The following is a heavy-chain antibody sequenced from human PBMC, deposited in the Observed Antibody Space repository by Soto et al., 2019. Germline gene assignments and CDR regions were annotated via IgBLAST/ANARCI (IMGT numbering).Heavy chain of an antibody. J-gene: IGHJ6*02. CDR2: ISGSADST. Sequence: EVQLLESGGGFIHPGGSLRLSCAASGFSFSSFAMNWVRQAPGKGLEWVSIISGSADSTFYADSVKGGFTISRDNSKSTLCLQINSLRAEDTAVYYCAKTRGAMIYAISVYGMDVWGQGTTVTVSS. D-gene: IGHD2-8*01. CDR1: GFSFSSFA. V-gene: IGHV3-23*01. CDR3: AKTRGAMIYAISVYGMDV.